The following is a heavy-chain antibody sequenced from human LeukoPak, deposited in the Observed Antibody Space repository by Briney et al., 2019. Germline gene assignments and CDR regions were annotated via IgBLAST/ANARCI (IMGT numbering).Heavy chain of an antibody. V-gene: IGHV4-4*02. CDR2: IYHSGST. CDR1: GGSISSSNW. J-gene: IGHJ5*02. CDR3: ARDFVVDDGSPTTVRNNWFDP. D-gene: IGHD1/OR15-1a*01. Sequence: SETLSLTCAVSGGSISSSNWWSWVRQPPGKGLEWIGEIYHSGSTNYNPSLKSRVTISVDKSKNQFSLKLSSVTAADTAVYYCARDFVVDDGSPTTVRNNWFDPWGQGTLVTVSS.